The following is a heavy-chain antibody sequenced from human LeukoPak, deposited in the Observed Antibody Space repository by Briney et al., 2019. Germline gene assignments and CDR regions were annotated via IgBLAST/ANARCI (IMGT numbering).Heavy chain of an antibody. Sequence: SETLSLTCTVSGGSISSYYWSWIRQPPGKGLEWIGYIYYSGSTNYNPSLKSRVTISVDTSKNQFSLKLSSVTAADTAVYYCAGTTYSGYDWSPVNWGQGTLVTVSS. CDR2: IYYSGST. V-gene: IGHV4-59*01. CDR1: GGSISSYY. D-gene: IGHD5-12*01. J-gene: IGHJ4*02. CDR3: AGTTYSGYDWSPVN.